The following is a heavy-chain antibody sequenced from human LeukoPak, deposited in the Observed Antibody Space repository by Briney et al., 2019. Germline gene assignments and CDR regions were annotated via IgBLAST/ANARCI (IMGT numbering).Heavy chain of an antibody. CDR2: ISSSSRYI. CDR3: ARVSRVALDYYDSSGYAFDY. CDR1: GFTFSSYS. Sequence: GGPLRLSCAASGFTFSSYSMNWVRQAPGKGLEWVSSISSSSRYIYYADSVKGRFTISRDNAKNSLYLQMNSLTAEDTAVYYCARVSRVALDYYDSSGYAFDYWGQGTLVTVSS. V-gene: IGHV3-21*01. J-gene: IGHJ4*02. D-gene: IGHD3-22*01.